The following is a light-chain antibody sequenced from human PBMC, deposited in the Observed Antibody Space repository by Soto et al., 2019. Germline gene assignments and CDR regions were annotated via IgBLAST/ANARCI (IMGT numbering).Light chain of an antibody. J-gene: IGLJ1*01. CDR1: SSGVGSYNR. Sequence: QSALTQPPSVSGSPGQSVAISCTGTSSGVGSYNRVSWYQQPPGTAPKLIISEVSNRPSGVPDRFSGSKSGNTASLTISGLQAEDEADYYCSSFTTSDTYVFGTGTKVTVL. CDR2: EVS. V-gene: IGLV2-18*02. CDR3: SSFTTSDTYV.